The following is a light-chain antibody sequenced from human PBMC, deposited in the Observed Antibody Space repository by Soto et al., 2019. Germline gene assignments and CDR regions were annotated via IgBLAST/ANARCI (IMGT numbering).Light chain of an antibody. CDR3: QQSYSTPIT. J-gene: IGKJ5*01. CDR2: AAS. CDR1: QSISGY. V-gene: IGKV1-39*01. Sequence: DIQMPQSPSSLSASVGDSVAIPCXASQSISGYLNWYQQKPGKAPKVLIYAASNLQSGVPSRFSGSGSGTDFTLTISSLQPEDFATYYCQQSYSTPITFGQGRRL.